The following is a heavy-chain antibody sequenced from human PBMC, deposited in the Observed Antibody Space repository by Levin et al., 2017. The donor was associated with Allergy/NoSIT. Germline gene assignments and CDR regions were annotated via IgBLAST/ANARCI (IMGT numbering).Heavy chain of an antibody. CDR2: SRNKARGYTT. J-gene: IGHJ4*02. CDR1: GFIFSDYY. V-gene: IGHV3-72*01. D-gene: IGHD4-11*01. Sequence: GGSLRLSCAASGFIFSDYYMDWVRQAPGKGLEWIARSRNKARGYTTEYAASVKGRLTVSRDDSTSSLYLQVNSLKSEDTAVYYCTRAATGNYISDYWCQGTLVTVSS. CDR3: TRAATGNYISDY.